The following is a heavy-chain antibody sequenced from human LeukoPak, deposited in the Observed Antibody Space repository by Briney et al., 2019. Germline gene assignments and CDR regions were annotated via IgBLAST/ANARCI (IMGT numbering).Heavy chain of an antibody. J-gene: IGHJ6*03. D-gene: IGHD1-26*01. Sequence: SQTLSLTCTVSGGSSSSGSYYWSWIRQPAGKGLEWIGRIYTSGSTNYNPSLKSRVTISVDTSKNQFSLKLSSVTAADTAVYYCARDGVVGATKESYYYYMDVWGKGTTVTVSS. CDR1: GGSSSSGSYY. V-gene: IGHV4-61*02. CDR3: ARDGVVGATKESYYYYMDV. CDR2: IYTSGST.